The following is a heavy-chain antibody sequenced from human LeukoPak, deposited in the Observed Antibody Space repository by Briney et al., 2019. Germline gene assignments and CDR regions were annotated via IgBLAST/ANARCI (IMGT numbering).Heavy chain of an antibody. D-gene: IGHD6-19*01. V-gene: IGHV4-59*01. CDR3: ARGLGWFLD. CDR2: IYFRGST. J-gene: IGHJ4*02. Sequence: SETLSLTCTVSDGSISINYWTWIRQPPGKRLEWIGNIYFRGSTNYNPSLKSRVTISGDTSKNQVSLQLTSVTAADTAVYYCARGLGWFLDWGQGTLVTASS. CDR1: DGSISINY.